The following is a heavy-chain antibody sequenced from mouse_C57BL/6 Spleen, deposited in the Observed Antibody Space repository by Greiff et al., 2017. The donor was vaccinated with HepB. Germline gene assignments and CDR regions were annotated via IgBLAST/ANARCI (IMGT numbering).Heavy chain of an antibody. CDR3: TRSGYYCSSFAY. CDR2: IDPETGGT. Sequence: QVQLQQSGAELVRPGASVTLSCKASGYTFTDYEMHWVKQTPVHGLEWIGAIDPETGGTAYNQKFKGKAILTADKSSSTAYMELRSLTSEDSAVYYCTRSGYYCSSFAYWGQGTLVTVSA. V-gene: IGHV1-15*01. D-gene: IGHD1-1*01. CDR1: GYTFTDYE. J-gene: IGHJ3*01.